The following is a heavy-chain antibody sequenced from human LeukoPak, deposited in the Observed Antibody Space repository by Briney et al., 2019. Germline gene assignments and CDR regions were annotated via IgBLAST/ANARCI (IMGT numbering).Heavy chain of an antibody. CDR2: ISGGGAVT. CDR1: GFTFSSYA. D-gene: IGHD5-12*01. CDR3: AKEPRVATIEIFDY. Sequence: GVSLRLSCASSGFTFSSYAMSWVRQAPGKGLEWVSSISGGGAVTYYADSVKGRFTISRDNSKNTVYLQMNSLRAEDTAVYYCAKEPRVATIEIFDYWGQGTLVTVSS. V-gene: IGHV3-23*01. J-gene: IGHJ4*02.